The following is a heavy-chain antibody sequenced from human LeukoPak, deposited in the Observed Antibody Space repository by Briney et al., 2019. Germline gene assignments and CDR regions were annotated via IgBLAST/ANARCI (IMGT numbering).Heavy chain of an antibody. V-gene: IGHV4-39*01. J-gene: IGHJ6*03. Sequence: SETLSLTCTVSGGSISSSSYYWGWIRQPPGKGLEWIGSIYYSGSTYYNPSLKSRVTISVDTSKNQFSLKLSSVTAADTVVYYCARQDTDDSLAYYYYMDVWGKGTTVTVSS. CDR3: ARQDTDDSLAYYYYMDV. CDR2: IYYSGST. CDR1: GGSISSSSYY. D-gene: IGHD3-3*01.